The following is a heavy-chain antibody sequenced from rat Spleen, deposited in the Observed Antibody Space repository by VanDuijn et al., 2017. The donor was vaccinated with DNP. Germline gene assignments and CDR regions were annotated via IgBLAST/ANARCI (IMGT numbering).Heavy chain of an antibody. V-gene: IGHV1-43*01. Sequence: QVQLQQSGAELTKPGSSVKISCKASGYTFTSYYIGWIKRTTGQGLEYIGYIYTGSGRTNYNEKFKGKATLTVDKSSTTAFMQLSSLTPDDSAVYYCARWNDGLDYWGQGVMVTVSS. CDR3: ARWNDGLDY. CDR2: IYTGSGRT. D-gene: IGHD1-12*02. CDR1: GYTFTSYY. J-gene: IGHJ2*01.